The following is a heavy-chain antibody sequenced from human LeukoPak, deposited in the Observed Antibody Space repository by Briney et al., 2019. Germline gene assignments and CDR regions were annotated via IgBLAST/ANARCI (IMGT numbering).Heavy chain of an antibody. Sequence: PGGSLRLSCAASGFTFSSYAMSWVRQAPGKGLEWVSAISGSGGSTYYADSVKGRFTISRDNAKNSLYLQMNSLRAEDTAVYYCARNPRKERGYSYGGLGYYYMDVWGKGTTVTVSS. D-gene: IGHD5-18*01. CDR2: ISGSGGST. CDR1: GFTFSSYA. V-gene: IGHV3-23*01. J-gene: IGHJ6*03. CDR3: ARNPRKERGYSYGGLGYYYMDV.